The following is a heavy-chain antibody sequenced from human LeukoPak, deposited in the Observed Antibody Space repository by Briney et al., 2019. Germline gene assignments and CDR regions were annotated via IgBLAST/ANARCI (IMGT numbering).Heavy chain of an antibody. CDR1: GYSISSGYY. Sequence: PSETLSLTCTVSGYSISSGYYWGWIRQPPGKGLEWIGSIYHSGSTYYNPSLKSRVTISVDTSKNQFSLKLSSVTAADTAVYYCARGVRGLLNWFDPWGQGTLVTVSS. CDR3: ARGVRGLLNWFDP. CDR2: IYHSGST. D-gene: IGHD3-10*01. V-gene: IGHV4-38-2*02. J-gene: IGHJ5*02.